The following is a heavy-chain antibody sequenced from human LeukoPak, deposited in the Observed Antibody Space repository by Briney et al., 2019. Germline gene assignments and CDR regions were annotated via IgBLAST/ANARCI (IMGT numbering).Heavy chain of an antibody. V-gene: IGHV4-39*01. Sequence: SETLSLTCTVFDGSISSRNYFWGLIRQLPGEGLEWIGSVSWSGNTYYNPSLKSRVTISVDTSKNQVSLKLSSVTAADTAVYYCGWGGAYGLGHWGQGTLVTVSS. D-gene: IGHD3-10*01. CDR1: DGSISSRNYF. CDR2: VSWSGNT. CDR3: GWGGAYGLGH. J-gene: IGHJ4*02.